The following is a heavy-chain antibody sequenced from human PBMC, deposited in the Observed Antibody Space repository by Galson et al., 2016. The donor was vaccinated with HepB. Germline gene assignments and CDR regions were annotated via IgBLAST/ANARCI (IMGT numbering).Heavy chain of an antibody. V-gene: IGHV5-51*01. D-gene: IGHD3-16*01. CDR3: ARHYLDDNVWGSFFDY. CDR2: IYPDDSDI. CDR1: GSTFTSYW. J-gene: IGHJ4*02. Sequence: QSGAEVTKPGESLKISCKVSGSTFTSYWIGWVRQMPGKGLEWMGIIYPDDSDIRYSPSFQGQVTISADKSISTAYLQWSSLKASDTAIYYCARHYLDDNVWGSFFDYWGQGTLVTVSS.